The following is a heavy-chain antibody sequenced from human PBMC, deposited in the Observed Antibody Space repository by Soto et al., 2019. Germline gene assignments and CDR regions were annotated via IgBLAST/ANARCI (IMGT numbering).Heavy chain of an antibody. D-gene: IGHD3-9*01. V-gene: IGHV4-59*01. Sequence: PSETLSLTCTVSGGSISSYYWSWIRQPPGKGLEWIGYIYYSGSTNYNPSLKSRVTISVDTSKNQFSLKLSSVTAADTAVYYCASFYYDILTGYLTGGWFDPWGQGTLVTVSS. CDR2: IYYSGST. J-gene: IGHJ5*02. CDR1: GGSISSYY. CDR3: ASFYYDILTGYLTGGWFDP.